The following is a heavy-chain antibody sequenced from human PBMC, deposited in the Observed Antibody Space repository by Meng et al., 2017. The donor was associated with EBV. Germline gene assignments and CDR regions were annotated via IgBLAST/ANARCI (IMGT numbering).Heavy chain of an antibody. J-gene: IGHJ5*02. CDR2: IYWDDDK. V-gene: IGHV2-5*02. D-gene: IGHD6-13*01. Sequence: QVTLTASGPTLVKPPQTLPLTCTFSGFPLSTSGVGVGWIRQPPGKALEWLALIYWDDDKRYSPSLKSRLTITKDTSKNQVVLTMTNMDPVDTATYYCAHRRDEYSSSWYGWFDPWGQGTLVTVSS. CDR1: GFPLSTSGVG. CDR3: AHRRDEYSSSWYGWFDP.